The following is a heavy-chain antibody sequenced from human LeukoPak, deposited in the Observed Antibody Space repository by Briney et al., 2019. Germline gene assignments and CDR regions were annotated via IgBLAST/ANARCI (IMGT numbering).Heavy chain of an antibody. J-gene: IGHJ4*02. CDR2: IYPGDSDT. CDR3: AGLDCSGGSCYPGYFDY. D-gene: IGHD2-15*01. Sequence: GESLKISCKGSGYSFTSYWIGWVRQMPGKGLGWMGIIYPGDSDTRYSPSFQGQVTISADKSISTAYLQWSSLKASDTAMYYCAGLDCSGGSCYPGYFDYWGQGTLVTVSS. V-gene: IGHV5-51*01. CDR1: GYSFTSYW.